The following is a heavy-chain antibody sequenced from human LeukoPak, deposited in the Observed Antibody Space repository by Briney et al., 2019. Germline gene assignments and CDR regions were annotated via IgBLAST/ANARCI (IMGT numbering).Heavy chain of an antibody. CDR2: ISAYNGNT. Sequence: ASVKVSCKASGYTFTSYGISWVRQAPGQGLEWMGWISAYNGNTNYAQKLQGRVTMTTDTSTSTAYMELRSLRSDDTAVYYCARVDTAMVLYYFDYWGQGTLVTVSS. CDR1: GYTFTSYG. CDR3: ARVDTAMVLYYFDY. V-gene: IGHV1-18*01. D-gene: IGHD5-18*01. J-gene: IGHJ4*02.